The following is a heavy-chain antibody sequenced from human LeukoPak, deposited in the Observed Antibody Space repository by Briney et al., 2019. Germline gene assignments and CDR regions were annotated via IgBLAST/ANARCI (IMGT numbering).Heavy chain of an antibody. D-gene: IGHD5-18*01. CDR1: GFTFSSYA. CDR3: ARAPGIQLWKFDY. J-gene: IGHJ4*02. Sequence: GGSLRLSCAASGFTFSSYAMHWDRQAPGKGLEWVAVISYDGSNKYYADSVKGRFTISRDNSKNTLYLQMNSLRAEDTAVYYCARAPGIQLWKFDYWGQGTLVTVSS. V-gene: IGHV3-30-3*01. CDR2: ISYDGSNK.